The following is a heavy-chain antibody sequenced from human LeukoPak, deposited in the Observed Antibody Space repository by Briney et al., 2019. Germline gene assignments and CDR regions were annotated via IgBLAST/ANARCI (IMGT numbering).Heavy chain of an antibody. CDR3: ARDGPLDYCTNGVCHPTDFS. J-gene: IGHJ5*02. CDR1: GFTVSSNY. Sequence: GGSLRLSCAASGFTVSSNYMSWVRQAPGKGLEWVSVIYSGGSTYYADSVKGRFTISRDNSKNTLYLQMNSLRAEDTAVYYCARDGPLDYCTNGVCHPTDFSWGQGTPVTVSS. V-gene: IGHV3-53*01. D-gene: IGHD2-8*01. CDR2: IYSGGST.